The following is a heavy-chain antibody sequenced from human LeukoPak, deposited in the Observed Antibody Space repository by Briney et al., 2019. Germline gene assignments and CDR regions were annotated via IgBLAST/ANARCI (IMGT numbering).Heavy chain of an antibody. Sequence: GASVKVSCKASGYTFTGYYIHWVRQAPGQGLEWMGWINPNSGGTNYAQKFQGRVTMTRDTSIRKVYMELKRLRSEDTAVYYCARGTSSSSSYYYYYMDVWGKGTTVTVSS. V-gene: IGHV1-2*02. D-gene: IGHD6-6*01. CDR1: GYTFTGYY. CDR3: ARGTSSSSSYYYYYMDV. J-gene: IGHJ6*03. CDR2: INPNSGGT.